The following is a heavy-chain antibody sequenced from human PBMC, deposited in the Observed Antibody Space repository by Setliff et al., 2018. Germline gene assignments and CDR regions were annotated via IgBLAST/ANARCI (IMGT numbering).Heavy chain of an antibody. CDR1: GITFSNYD. CDR3: ARDPHFDS. Sequence: GGSLRLSCEGSGITFSNYDMSWVRQAPGKGLEWVANIKQDGSEKYYVDSVKGRFSISRDNAKNSLYLQMNSLRAEDTAVYYCARDPHFDSWGQGTLVTVSS. CDR2: IKQDGSEK. V-gene: IGHV3-7*01. J-gene: IGHJ4*02.